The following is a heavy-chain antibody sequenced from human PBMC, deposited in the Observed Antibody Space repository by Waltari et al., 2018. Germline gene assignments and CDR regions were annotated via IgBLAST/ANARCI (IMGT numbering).Heavy chain of an antibody. CDR1: GGTFSSDA. V-gene: IGHV1-69*10. J-gene: IGHJ5*02. CDR2: IIPILGIA. CDR3: ARGGYCSGGSCPPLWP. Sequence: QVQLVQSAAEVTKPGSAVKVSCKASGGTFSSDATSWDRQATGQGLEWMGGIIPILGIANYAQKFQGRVTITADKSTSTAYMELSSLRSEDTAVYYCARGGYCSGGSCPPLWPWGQGTLVTVSS. D-gene: IGHD2-15*01.